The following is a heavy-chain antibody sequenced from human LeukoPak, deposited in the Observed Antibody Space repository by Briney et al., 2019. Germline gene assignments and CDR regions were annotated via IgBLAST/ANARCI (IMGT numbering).Heavy chain of an antibody. CDR2: IIPIFGTA. CDR3: ATDRLRSMIRGVLRSLEGFDP. D-gene: IGHD3-10*01. J-gene: IGHJ5*02. V-gene: IGHV1-69*06. CDR1: GGTFSSYA. Sequence: SVKVSCKASGGTFSSYAISWVRQAPGQGLEWMGGIIPIFGTANYAQKFQGRVTMTEDTSTDTAYMELSSLRSEDTAVYYCATDRLRSMIRGVLRSLEGFDPWGQGTLVTVSS.